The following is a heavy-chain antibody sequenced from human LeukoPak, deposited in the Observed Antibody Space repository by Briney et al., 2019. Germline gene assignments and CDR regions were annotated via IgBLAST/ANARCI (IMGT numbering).Heavy chain of an antibody. CDR1: GFTFSSYG. D-gene: IGHD5-24*01. CDR2: IWYDGSNK. V-gene: IGHV3-33*01. J-gene: IGHJ6*02. CDR3: ARDGIEMATTVYYYYGMGV. Sequence: GRSLRLSCAASGFTFSSYGMHWVRQAPGKGLECVAVIWYDGSNKYYADSVKGRFTISRDNSKNTLYLQMNSLRAEDTAVYYCARDGIEMATTVYYYYGMGVWGQGTTVTVSS.